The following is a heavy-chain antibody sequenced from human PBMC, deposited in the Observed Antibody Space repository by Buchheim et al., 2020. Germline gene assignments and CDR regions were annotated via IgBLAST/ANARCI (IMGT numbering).Heavy chain of an antibody. CDR2: ISYDGSNK. J-gene: IGHJ6*02. D-gene: IGHD3-10*01. CDR1: GFTFSSYA. Sequence: QMQLVESGGGVVQPGRSLRLSCAASGFTFSSYAMHWVRQAPGKGLEWVALISYDGSNKYYTDSVKGRFTIPRDNSKNTLFLEMNSLGPEDTAVYYCVRAPQKYYGSLLYYYGMDVWGQGTT. CDR3: VRAPQKYYGSLLYYYGMDV. V-gene: IGHV3-30-3*01.